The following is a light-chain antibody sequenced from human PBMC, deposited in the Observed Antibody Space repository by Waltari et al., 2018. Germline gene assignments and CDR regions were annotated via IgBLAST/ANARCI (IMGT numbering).Light chain of an antibody. CDR3: QTWGLV. CDR2: LNSDGSH. CDR1: SGHSSYA. V-gene: IGLV4-69*01. Sequence: VKLTCTLSSGHSSYAIAWHQQQPEKGPRYLMKLNSDGSHSKGDGIPDRFSGSSSGAERYLTISSLQSEDEADYYCQTWGLVFGTGTKVTVL. J-gene: IGLJ1*01.